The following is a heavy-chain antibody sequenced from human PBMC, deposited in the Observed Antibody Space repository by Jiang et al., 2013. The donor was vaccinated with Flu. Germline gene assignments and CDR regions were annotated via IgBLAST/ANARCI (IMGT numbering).Heavy chain of an antibody. Sequence: ISGDSVSSNSAAWNWIRQSPSRGLEWLGRTYYRSKWYNDYAVSVKSRITINPDTSKNQFSLQLNSVTPEDTAVYYCARGLGYCSSTSCYKYYYYMDVWGKGTTVTVSS. CDR3: ARGLGYCSSTSCYKYYYYMDV. CDR1: GDSVSSNSAA. CDR2: TYYRSKWYN. D-gene: IGHD2-2*02. V-gene: IGHV6-1*01. J-gene: IGHJ6*03.